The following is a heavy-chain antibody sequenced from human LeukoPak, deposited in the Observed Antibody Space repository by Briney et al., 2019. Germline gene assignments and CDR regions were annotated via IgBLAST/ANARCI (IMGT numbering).Heavy chain of an antibody. Sequence: SVKVSCKASGGTFSSYAISWVRQAPGQGLEWMGGIIPIFGTANYAQKFQGRVTITTDESTSTAYMELSSLRSEDTAVYYCATTTGTTTGFYFDYWGQGTLVTVSS. V-gene: IGHV1-69*05. J-gene: IGHJ4*02. D-gene: IGHD1-1*01. CDR2: IIPIFGTA. CDR3: ATTTGTTTGFYFDY. CDR1: GGTFSSYA.